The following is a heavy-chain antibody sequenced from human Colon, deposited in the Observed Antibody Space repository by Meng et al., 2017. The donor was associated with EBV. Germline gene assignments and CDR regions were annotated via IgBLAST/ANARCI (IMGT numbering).Heavy chain of an antibody. CDR3: ARGPSRWLQFSFDY. D-gene: IGHD5-24*01. CDR1: VGSISSGGYY. J-gene: IGHJ4*02. V-gene: IGHV4-31*03. CDR2: IYYSGST. Sequence: VQLPESGPGLVKPSQPLSLTCTGSVGSISSGGYYWSWIRQHPGKGLEWIGYIYYSGSTYYNPSLKSRVTISIDTSKNQFSLKLSSVTAADTAVYYCARGPSRWLQFSFDYWGQGTLVTVSS.